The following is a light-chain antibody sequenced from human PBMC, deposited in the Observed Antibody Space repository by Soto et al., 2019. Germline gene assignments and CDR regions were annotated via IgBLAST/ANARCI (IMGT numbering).Light chain of an antibody. J-gene: IGLJ2*01. CDR2: SNN. Sequence: QLVLTQPPSASGTPGQRVTISCSGSSSNIGGNTVDWYQQLPGTAPKLLIYSNNQRPSGVPDRFSGSKSGTSASLAISGLQSEDEADYYCATWDGSLNGVVFGGGTKLTVL. CDR3: ATWDGSLNGVV. V-gene: IGLV1-44*01. CDR1: SSNIGGNT.